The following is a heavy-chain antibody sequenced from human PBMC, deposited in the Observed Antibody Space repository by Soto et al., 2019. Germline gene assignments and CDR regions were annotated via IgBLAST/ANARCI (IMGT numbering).Heavy chain of an antibody. CDR2: IYYTGST. Sequence: QVQLQESGPGLVKPSETLSLTCSVSGGSISSDYWSWIRQPPGKGLEWIGYIYYTGSTNYNPSLKSRVTIAVDTSKDQFYLNRRSANAADTSVYYCARSRRGVVVVAAREMDVWGQGTTVSVSS. D-gene: IGHD2-15*01. CDR1: GGSISSDY. CDR3: ARSRRGVVVVAAREMDV. J-gene: IGHJ6*02. V-gene: IGHV4-59*01.